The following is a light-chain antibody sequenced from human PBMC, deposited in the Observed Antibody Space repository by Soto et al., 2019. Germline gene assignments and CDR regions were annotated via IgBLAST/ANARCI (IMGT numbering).Light chain of an antibody. J-gene: IGLJ1*01. CDR3: NSYTSSTTYV. V-gene: IGLV2-14*01. Sequence: QSALTQPPSASGSPGQSVTISCTGTSSDIGAYNYVSWFQQHPGEAPKLIISEVNNRPSGVSNRFSGSKSGNTASLTISGLQAEDEADYYCNSYTSSTTYVFGTGTKLTVL. CDR2: EVN. CDR1: SSDIGAYNY.